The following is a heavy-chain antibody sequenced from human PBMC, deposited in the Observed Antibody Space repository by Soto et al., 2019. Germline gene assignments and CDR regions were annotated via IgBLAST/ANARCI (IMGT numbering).Heavy chain of an antibody. Sequence: QVQLQQWGAGQLKPSETLSLTCAVHGESFSGYGGPFSGYYWSWIRQTPGKGLEWVGEINHRAGTNYKPSLKSRVTISVDPSKTQFSLNLHSVTAADTAVYYCARGQRRGGSSGWSLWGQVTLVTVSS. CDR3: ARGQRRGGSSGWSL. CDR1: GGPFSGYY. J-gene: IGHJ4*02. D-gene: IGHD6-19*01. CDR2: INHRAGT. V-gene: IGHV4-34*02.